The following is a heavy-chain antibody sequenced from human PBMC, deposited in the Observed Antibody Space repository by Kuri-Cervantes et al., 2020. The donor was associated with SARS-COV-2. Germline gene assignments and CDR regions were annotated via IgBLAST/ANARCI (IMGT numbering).Heavy chain of an antibody. CDR3: AKDLASYCSSTSCYAPQDY. D-gene: IGHD2-2*01. V-gene: IGHV3-30*02. J-gene: IGHJ4*02. Sequence: GESLKISCAASGFTFSNYGMHWVRQAPGKGLEWVAFIRYDETKKFCADSVKGRFTISRDSSKNTLYLQMNSLRSEDTAVYYCAKDLASYCSSTSCYAPQDYWGQGALVTVSS. CDR1: GFTFSNYG. CDR2: IRYDETKK.